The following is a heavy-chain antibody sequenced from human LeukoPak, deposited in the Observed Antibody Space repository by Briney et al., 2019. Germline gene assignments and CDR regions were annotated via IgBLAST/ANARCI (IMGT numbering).Heavy chain of an antibody. CDR2: INTNTGNP. V-gene: IGHV7-4-1*02. CDR3: ASPAYYYDSSGYPLDY. Sequence: ASVKVSCKASGYTFTGYYMHWVRQAPGQGLEWMGWINTNTGNPTYAQGFTGRFVFSLDTSVSTAYLQISSLKAEDTAVYYCASPAYYYDSSGYPLDYWGQGTLVTVSS. J-gene: IGHJ4*02. CDR1: GYTFTGYY. D-gene: IGHD3-22*01.